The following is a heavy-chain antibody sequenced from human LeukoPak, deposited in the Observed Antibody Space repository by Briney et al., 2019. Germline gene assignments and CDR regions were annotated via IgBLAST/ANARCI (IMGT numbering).Heavy chain of an antibody. CDR1: GYTFTSYG. J-gene: IGHJ5*02. V-gene: IGHV1-18*01. CDR3: ARDLYRDSLPVSWFDP. CDR2: ISAYNGNT. D-gene: IGHD4-11*01. Sequence: ASVKVSCKASGYTFTSYGISWVRQAPGQGLEWMGWISAYNGNTNYAQKLQGRVTMTTDTSTSTAYMELRSLRSDDTAVYYCARDLYRDSLPVSWFDPWGQETLVTVSS.